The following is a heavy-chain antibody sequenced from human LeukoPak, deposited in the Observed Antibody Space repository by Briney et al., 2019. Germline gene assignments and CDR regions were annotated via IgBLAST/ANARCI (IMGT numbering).Heavy chain of an antibody. V-gene: IGHV3-7*01. J-gene: IGHJ4*02. D-gene: IGHD4-17*01. CDR3: AREGGSVTSEVDFDY. CDR1: GFTFSSYW. CDR2: IRQDGSQK. Sequence: PGGSLRLSCAASGFTFSSYWMSWVRQAPGKGLEWVATIRQDGSQKYYVDSVKGRFTISRDNAKNSLYLQMNSLRAEDTAVYYCAREGGSVTSEVDFDYWGQGTLVTVSS.